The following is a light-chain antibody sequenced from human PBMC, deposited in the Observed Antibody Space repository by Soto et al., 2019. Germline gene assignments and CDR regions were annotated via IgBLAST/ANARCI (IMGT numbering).Light chain of an antibody. CDR2: DLT. Sequence: QSVLPQPAPVSGSPGQSIPLSCTGSSNDVGLYNSVSWYQQHPGKAPKLVVSDLTPRPSGVSDRFSGSKSGNTAFLTISGLQAEDEADYYCSSYTITATLFGRGTKLTVL. V-gene: IGLV2-14*03. CDR1: SNDVGLYNS. CDR3: SSYTITATL. J-gene: IGLJ2*01.